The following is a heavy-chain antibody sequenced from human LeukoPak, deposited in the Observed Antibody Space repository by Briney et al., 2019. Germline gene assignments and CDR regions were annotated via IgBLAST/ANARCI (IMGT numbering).Heavy chain of an antibody. Sequence: SETLSLTCTVSGGSISSYYWSWIRQPPGKGLEWIAYISDIGSINYNPSLKSRVTISLDTSKNQFSLKLSSMTAADTAVYYCAGHHTRNTVDFWGQGTLVTVSS. CDR2: ISDIGSI. J-gene: IGHJ4*02. CDR1: GGSISSYY. D-gene: IGHD2-8*02. V-gene: IGHV4-59*08. CDR3: AGHHTRNTVDF.